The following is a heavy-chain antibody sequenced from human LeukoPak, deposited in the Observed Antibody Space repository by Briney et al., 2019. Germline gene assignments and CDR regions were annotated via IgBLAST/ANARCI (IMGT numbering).Heavy chain of an antibody. V-gene: IGHV1-18*01. D-gene: IGHD6-19*01. CDR2: ISAYNGNT. CDR1: GYTFTSYG. CDR3: ARDLGGWYYRGWSDP. J-gene: IGHJ5*02. Sequence: GTSVKVSCKASGYTFTSYGISWVRQAPGQGLEWMGWISAYNGNTNYAQKLQGRVTMTTDTSTSTAYMELRSLRSDDTAVYYCARDLGGWYYRGWSDPWGQGTLVTVSS.